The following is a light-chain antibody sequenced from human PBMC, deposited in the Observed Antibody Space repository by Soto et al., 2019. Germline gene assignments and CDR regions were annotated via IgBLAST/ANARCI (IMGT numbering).Light chain of an antibody. CDR3: SSYTSSSTL. CDR2: EGS. V-gene: IGLV2-14*02. CDR1: SSDVGSYNL. Sequence: QSALTQPASVSGSPGQLITISCTGTSSDVGSYNLVSWYQQHPGKAPKLMIYEGSKRPSGVSNRFSGSKSGNTASLTISGLQAEDEADYYCSSYTSSSTLLGTGTKVTVL. J-gene: IGLJ1*01.